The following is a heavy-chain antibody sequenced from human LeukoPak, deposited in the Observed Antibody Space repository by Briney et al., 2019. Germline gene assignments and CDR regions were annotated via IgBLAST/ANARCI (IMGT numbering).Heavy chain of an antibody. CDR3: AKEQGYSYGYYFDY. D-gene: IGHD5-18*01. V-gene: IGHV3-23*01. CDR1: GFTFSTYA. CDR2: ISGSGGST. J-gene: IGHJ4*02. Sequence: PGGSLRLSCAASGFTFSTYAMSWVRQAPGKGLEWVSGISGSGGSTYYADSVKGRFTISRDNSKNTLCLQMSSLRAEDTALYFCAKEQGYSYGYYFDYWGQGTLVTVSS.